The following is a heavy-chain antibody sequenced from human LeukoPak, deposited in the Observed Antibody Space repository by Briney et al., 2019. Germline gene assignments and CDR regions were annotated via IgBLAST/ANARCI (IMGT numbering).Heavy chain of an antibody. CDR1: GFTFRNAW. J-gene: IGHJ4*02. V-gene: IGHV3-15*07. Sequence: GGSLRLSCAASGFTFRNAWMNWGRQAPGKGLEGVGRIKSKTDGGTTDYAAPVKGTFPISRDDSQNTLHLQMNSLNPEDTAVYYCTTDDYGDYSGIDYCGQGTLATVSS. CDR3: TTDDYGDYSGIDY. CDR2: IKSKTDGGTT. D-gene: IGHD4-17*01.